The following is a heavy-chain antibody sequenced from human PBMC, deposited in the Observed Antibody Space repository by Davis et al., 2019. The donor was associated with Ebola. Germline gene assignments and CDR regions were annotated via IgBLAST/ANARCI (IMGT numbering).Heavy chain of an antibody. J-gene: IGHJ5*02. CDR1: GFTFSTYS. Sequence: GGSLRLSCAASGFTFSTYSMNWVRQAPGKGLEWVSSISSSSNYIYYADSVKGRFTISRDNAKNSLYLQMNSLRAEDTAVYYCARDFVRGTWFDPWGQGTLVTVSS. CDR2: ISSSSNYI. V-gene: IGHV3-21*01. D-gene: IGHD3-16*01. CDR3: ARDFVRGTWFDP.